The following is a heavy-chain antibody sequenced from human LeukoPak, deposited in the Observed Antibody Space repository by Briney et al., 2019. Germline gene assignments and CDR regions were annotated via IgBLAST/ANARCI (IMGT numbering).Heavy chain of an antibody. CDR1: GYTFNGYY. J-gene: IGHJ4*02. V-gene: IGHV1-2*06. CDR3: ARDDRTVADPFDY. CDR2: INPNSGGT. Sequence: GASVKVSCKASGYTFNGYYMHWVRQAPGQGLEWMGRINPNSGGTNYAQKFQGRVTMTRDTSISTAYMELSRLRSDDTAVYYCARDDRTVADPFDYWGQGTLVTVSS. D-gene: IGHD6-19*01.